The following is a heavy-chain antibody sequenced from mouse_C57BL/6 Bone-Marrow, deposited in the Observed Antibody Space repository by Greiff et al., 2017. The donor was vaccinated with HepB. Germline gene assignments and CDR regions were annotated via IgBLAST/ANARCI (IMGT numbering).Heavy chain of an antibody. CDR1: GISITTGNYR. J-gene: IGHJ1*03. Sequence: EVKLQESGPGLVKPSQTVFLTCTVTGISITTGNYRWSWIRQFPGNKLEWIGYIYYSGTITYNPSLTSRTTITRDTPKNQFFLEMNSLTAEDTATYYCARDRVVAPDWYFDVWGTGTTVTVSS. CDR2: IYYSGTI. D-gene: IGHD1-1*01. CDR3: ARDRVVAPDWYFDV. V-gene: IGHV3-5*01.